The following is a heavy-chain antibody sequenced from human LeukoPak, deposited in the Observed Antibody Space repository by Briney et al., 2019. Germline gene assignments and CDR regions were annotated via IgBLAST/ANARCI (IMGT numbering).Heavy chain of an antibody. Sequence: GASVTVSCKASGYTFTGYYMHWVRQAPGQGLEWMGWINPNSGGTNYAQKFQGRVTMTRDTSISTAYMELSRLRSDDTAVYYCARDLGIAAAGTLSDYWGQGTLVTVSS. V-gene: IGHV1-2*02. CDR3: ARDLGIAAAGTLSDY. CDR1: GYTFTGYY. CDR2: INPNSGGT. D-gene: IGHD6-13*01. J-gene: IGHJ4*02.